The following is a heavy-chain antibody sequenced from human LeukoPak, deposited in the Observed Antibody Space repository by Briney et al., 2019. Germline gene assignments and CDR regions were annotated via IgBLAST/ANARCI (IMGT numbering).Heavy chain of an antibody. V-gene: IGHV1-46*01. J-gene: IGHJ5*02. Sequence: ASVKVSCKASGYTFTTYYMHWVRQAPGQGLEWTGIINPSGGSTSYAQKFQGRVTMTRDTSTSTVYMELSSLRSEDTAVYYCARGVRVPATITYWFDPWGQGTLVTVSS. CDR1: GYTFTTYY. CDR3: ARGVRVPATITYWFDP. D-gene: IGHD2-2*02. CDR2: INPSGGST.